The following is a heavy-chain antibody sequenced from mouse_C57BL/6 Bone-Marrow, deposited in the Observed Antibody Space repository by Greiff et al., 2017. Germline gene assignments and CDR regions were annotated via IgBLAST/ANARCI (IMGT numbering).Heavy chain of an antibody. CDR3: ARWGGSSPCDY. V-gene: IGHV1-54*01. CDR2: INPGSGGT. Sequence: QVQLQQSGAELVRPGTSVKVSCKASGYAFTNYLIEWVKQRPGQGLEWIGVINPGSGGTNYNEKFKGKATLTADKSSSTAYMQLSSLTSEDSAVYFCARWGGSSPCDYWGQGTTLTVSS. CDR1: GYAFTNYL. J-gene: IGHJ2*01. D-gene: IGHD1-1*01.